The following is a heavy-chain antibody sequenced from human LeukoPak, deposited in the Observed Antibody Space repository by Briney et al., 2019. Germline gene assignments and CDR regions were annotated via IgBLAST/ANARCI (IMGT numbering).Heavy chain of an antibody. J-gene: IGHJ4*02. CDR2: ISGSGGST. D-gene: IGHD3-3*01. Sequence: PGGSLRLSCAASGFTFSSYSMSWVRQAPGEGLEWVSAISGSGGSTYYADSVKGRFTISRDNSKNTLYLQMNSLRAEDTAVYYCVYYDFWSGPLWGQGTLVTVSS. CDR1: GFTFSSYS. CDR3: VYYDFWSGPL. V-gene: IGHV3-23*01.